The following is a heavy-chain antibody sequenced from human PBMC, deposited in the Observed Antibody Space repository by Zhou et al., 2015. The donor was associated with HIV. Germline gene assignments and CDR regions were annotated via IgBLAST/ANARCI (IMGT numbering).Heavy chain of an antibody. J-gene: IGHJ6*02. CDR1: GGTFSTYS. D-gene: IGHD2-8*01. V-gene: IGHV1-69*18. Sequence: QVQLVQSGAEVKKPGSSVKVSCKASGGTFSTYSISWVRQAPGQGLEWMGRIIPMFNRTNYVQKFQGRLTISADESTSTAYMVLSNLRSDDTAVYYCAKGGCTPGGLHDYHYDMDVWGQGTTVTVSS. CDR2: IIPMFNRT. CDR3: AKGGCTPGGLHDYHYDMDV.